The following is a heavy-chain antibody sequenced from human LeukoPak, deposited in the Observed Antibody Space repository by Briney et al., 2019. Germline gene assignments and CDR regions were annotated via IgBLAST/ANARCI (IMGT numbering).Heavy chain of an antibody. Sequence: PSETLSLTCTVSGDSISSGSYYWGWIRQPPGKGLEWIGSIFYSGSTFYNPSLKSRVTISVDTSKNQFSLRLTSMTAADTAVYYCARNYYDRSNFDYWGQGTLVTVSS. D-gene: IGHD3-22*01. V-gene: IGHV4-39*01. CDR1: GDSISSGSYY. CDR2: IFYSGST. J-gene: IGHJ4*02. CDR3: ARNYYDRSNFDY.